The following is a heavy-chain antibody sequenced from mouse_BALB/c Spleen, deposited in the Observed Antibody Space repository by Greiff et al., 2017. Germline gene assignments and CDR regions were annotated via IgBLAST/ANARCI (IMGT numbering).Heavy chain of an antibody. D-gene: IGHD1-1*02. J-gene: IGHJ3*01. V-gene: IGHV5-17*02. CDR3: ARWCTFDY. CDR2: ISSGSSTI. CDR1: GFTFSSFG. Sequence: DVHLVESGGGLVQPGGSRKLSCAASGFTFSSFGMHWVRQAPEKGLEWVAYISSGSSTIYYADTVKGRFTISRDNPTNTLFLQMTSLRSEDTAMYYCARWCTFDYWGQGTLVTVSA.